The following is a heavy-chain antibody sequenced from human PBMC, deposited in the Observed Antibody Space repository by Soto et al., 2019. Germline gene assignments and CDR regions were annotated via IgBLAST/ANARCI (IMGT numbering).Heavy chain of an antibody. D-gene: IGHD6-13*01. Sequence: QVQLVQSGAEVKKPGASVKVSCKASGYTFTSYGISWVRQAPGQGLEWMGWISAYNGNTNYAQKLQGRVTMTTDTSTSTAYMELRSLRSDDTAVYYCARDDSRFDSGYDNWFDPWGQGTLVTVSS. V-gene: IGHV1-18*01. CDR1: GYTFTSYG. CDR2: ISAYNGNT. CDR3: ARDDSRFDSGYDNWFDP. J-gene: IGHJ5*02.